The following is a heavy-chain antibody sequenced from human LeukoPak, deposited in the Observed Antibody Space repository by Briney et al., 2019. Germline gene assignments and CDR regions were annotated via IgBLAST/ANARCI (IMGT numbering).Heavy chain of an antibody. Sequence: ASVKVSCKASGYTLTSYGISWVRQAPGQGLERMGWISAYNGNTNYAQKLQGRVTMTTDTSTSTTYMELRSLRSDDTAVYYCARDGSSSWYPWSDYWGQGTLVTVSS. CDR1: GYTLTSYG. CDR3: ARDGSSSWYPWSDY. V-gene: IGHV1-18*01. D-gene: IGHD6-13*01. CDR2: ISAYNGNT. J-gene: IGHJ4*02.